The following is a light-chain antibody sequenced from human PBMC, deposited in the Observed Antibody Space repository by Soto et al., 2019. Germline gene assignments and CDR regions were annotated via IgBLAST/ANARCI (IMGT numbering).Light chain of an antibody. CDR1: QTISSY. CDR3: QQSYSTPLT. CDR2: AAS. Sequence: DIQMTQSPSSLSASVGDRVTITCRASQTISSYLNWYQQKPGKAPKLLIYAASSLQSGVPSRFSGCESGTDFTLTISSLQPEDFATYYCQQSYSTPLTFGGGTKVEIQ. V-gene: IGKV1-39*01. J-gene: IGKJ4*01.